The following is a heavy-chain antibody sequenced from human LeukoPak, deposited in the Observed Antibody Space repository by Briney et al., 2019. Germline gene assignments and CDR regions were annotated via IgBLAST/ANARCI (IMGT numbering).Heavy chain of an antibody. CDR1: GFTFDDYA. Sequence: PGGSLRLSCAASGFTFDDYAMHWVRQAPGKGLEWVSGISWNSGSIGYADSVKGRFTISRDNAKNSLYLQMNSLRAEDTALYYCAKDSTPYSSSWYVTWFDPWGQGTLVTVSS. D-gene: IGHD6-13*01. CDR2: ISWNSGSI. J-gene: IGHJ5*02. V-gene: IGHV3-9*01. CDR3: AKDSTPYSSSWYVTWFDP.